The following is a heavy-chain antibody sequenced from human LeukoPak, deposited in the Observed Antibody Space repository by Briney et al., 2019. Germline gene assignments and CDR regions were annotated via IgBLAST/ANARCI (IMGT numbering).Heavy chain of an antibody. CDR3: ASDSPGYDSGSYFAY. D-gene: IGHD2-15*01. V-gene: IGHV3-30-3*01. CDR2: ISYDGSNK. J-gene: IGHJ4*02. Sequence: GGSLRLSCAASGFTFFNAWMNWVRQAPGKGLEWVAVISYDGSNKYYADSVKDRFTISRDNSKNTLYLQMNSLRAEDTAVYYCASDSPGYDSGSYFAYWGQGTLVTVSS. CDR1: GFTFFNAW.